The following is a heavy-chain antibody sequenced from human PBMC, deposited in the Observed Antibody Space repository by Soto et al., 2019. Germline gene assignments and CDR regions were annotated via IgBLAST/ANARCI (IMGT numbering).Heavy chain of an antibody. CDR1: GFTFTRYS. J-gene: IGHJ4*02. Sequence: GGSLRLSCAASGFTFTRYSMNWVRQAPVKGLEWVSSISSTTNYIYYGDSMKGRFTISRDNTKNSLYLEMNSLRAEDTAVYYCARESEDLTSNFDYWGQGTLVTVSS. CDR2: ISSTTNYI. V-gene: IGHV3-21*06. CDR3: ARESEDLTSNFDY.